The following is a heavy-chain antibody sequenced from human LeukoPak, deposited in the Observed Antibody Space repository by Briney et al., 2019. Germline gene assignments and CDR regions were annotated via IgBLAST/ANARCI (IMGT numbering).Heavy chain of an antibody. CDR2: IIPIFGTA. J-gene: IGHJ3*02. Sequence: ASVKVSCKASGGTFSSYAISWVRQAPGQGLEWMGGIIPIFGTANYAQKFQGRVTITADKSTSTAYMELSSLRSEDTAVYYCARRLSFYDAFDIWGQGTMVTVSS. D-gene: IGHD3-3*02. V-gene: IGHV1-69*06. CDR3: ARRLSFYDAFDI. CDR1: GGTFSSYA.